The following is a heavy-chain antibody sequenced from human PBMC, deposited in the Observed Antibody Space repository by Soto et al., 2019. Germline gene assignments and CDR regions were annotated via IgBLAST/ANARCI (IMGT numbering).Heavy chain of an antibody. CDR2: IWYDGSNK. V-gene: IGHV3-33*01. Sequence: GGSLRLSCAASGFTFSNYGMHLVRQAQGKGLEWVAVIWYDGSNKYYADSVKGRFTISRDDSKNTLYLQMNSLRAEDTAVYYYARDADLHSRYYYYGMDVWGQGTTVTVSS. D-gene: IGHD4-4*01. CDR1: GFTFSNYG. CDR3: ARDADLHSRYYYYGMDV. J-gene: IGHJ6*02.